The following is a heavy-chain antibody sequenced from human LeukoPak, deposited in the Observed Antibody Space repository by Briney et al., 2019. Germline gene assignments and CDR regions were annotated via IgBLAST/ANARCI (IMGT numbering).Heavy chain of an antibody. Sequence: GGSLRVSCAASGFTFSGCGMHWVRQAPGKGLEWVAFIWYDGRDKYYVDSVKGRFTISRDNSKNTLYLQMNSLRAEDTAMYYCAKDPYSYSSYFDYWGQGTLVTVSS. V-gene: IGHV3-30*02. CDR1: GFTFSGCG. CDR2: IWYDGRDK. J-gene: IGHJ4*02. D-gene: IGHD5-18*01. CDR3: AKDPYSYSSYFDY.